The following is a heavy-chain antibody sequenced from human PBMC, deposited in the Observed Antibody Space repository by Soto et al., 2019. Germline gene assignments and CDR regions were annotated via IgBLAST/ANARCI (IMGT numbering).Heavy chain of an antibody. CDR3: SRGSFGYYGS. CDR2: IRNTPYGGTT. Sequence: GGSLRLSCNCSGFRFSEHAMTWVRQAPGKGLEWVGFIRNTPYGGTTDYAASVRGRFTISRDDSASIAYLQMNSLKTEDSGLYCCSRGSFGYYGSWGPGTLVTVSS. D-gene: IGHD2-2*03. J-gene: IGHJ5*02. CDR1: GFRFSEHA. V-gene: IGHV3-49*04.